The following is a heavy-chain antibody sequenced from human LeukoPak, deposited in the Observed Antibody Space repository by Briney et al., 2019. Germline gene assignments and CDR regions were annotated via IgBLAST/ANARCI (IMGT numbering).Heavy chain of an antibody. Sequence: SETLSLTCTVSGGSISSGGYYWSWIRQHPGKGLEWIGYISYSGSTYYNPSLKSRVTISVDTSKNQFSLKLSSVTAADTAVYYCASLYYYDSSGYSRHGAFDIWGQGTMVTVSS. CDR1: GGSISSGGYY. CDR3: ASLYYYDSSGYSRHGAFDI. D-gene: IGHD3-22*01. J-gene: IGHJ3*02. V-gene: IGHV4-31*03. CDR2: ISYSGST.